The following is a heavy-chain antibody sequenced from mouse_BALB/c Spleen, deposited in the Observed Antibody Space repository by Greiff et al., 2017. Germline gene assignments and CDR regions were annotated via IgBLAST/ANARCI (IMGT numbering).Heavy chain of an antibody. CDR2: IWSGGST. CDR1: GFSLTSYG. J-gene: IGHJ4*01. Sequence: QVQLQQSGPGLVQPSQSLSITCTVSGFSLTSYGVHWVRQSPGKGLEWLGVIWSGGSTDYNAAFISRLSISKDNSKSQVFFKMNSLQANDTTIYYVARNWSDVYYSMDYWGQGTSVTVSA. V-gene: IGHV2-2*02. CDR3: ARNWSDVYYSMDY.